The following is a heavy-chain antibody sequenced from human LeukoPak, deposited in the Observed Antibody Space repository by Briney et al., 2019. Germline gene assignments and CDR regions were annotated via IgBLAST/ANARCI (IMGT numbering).Heavy chain of an antibody. D-gene: IGHD3-9*01. Sequence: GGSLRLSCAASGFTFSSYSMNWVRQAPGKGLEWVSYISRSSRTTYYADPVKGRFTISRDNAKNSLYLQMNSLRDEDTAVYYCARDYDIFTGYSRFDPWGQGTLVTVSS. CDR3: ARDYDIFTGYSRFDP. J-gene: IGHJ5*02. CDR1: GFTFSSYS. V-gene: IGHV3-48*02. CDR2: ISRSSRTT.